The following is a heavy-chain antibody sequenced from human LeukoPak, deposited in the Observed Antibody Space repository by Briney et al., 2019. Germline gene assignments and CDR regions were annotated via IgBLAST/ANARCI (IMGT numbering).Heavy chain of an antibody. D-gene: IGHD6-6*01. J-gene: IGHJ4*02. CDR2: ISWNSGRI. CDR3: AKALWISSSPFDY. V-gene: IGHV3-9*01. CDR1: GFTFDDYA. Sequence: GGSLRRSCAASGFTFDDYAMHWVRQAPGKGLEWVSGISWNSGRIGYADSVKGRFTISRDNAKNSLYLQMNSLRAEDTALYYCAKALWISSSPFDYWGQGTLVTVSS.